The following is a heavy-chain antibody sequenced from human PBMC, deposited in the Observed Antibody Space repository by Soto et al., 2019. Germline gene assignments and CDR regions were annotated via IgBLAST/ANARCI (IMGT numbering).Heavy chain of an antibody. V-gene: IGHV3-23*01. Sequence: EVQLLESGGGLVEPGGSRRLSCAASGFTFSSYTMSWVRQAPGKGLEWVSTISGSGSSTYSADSVKGRFTISRDNSKNTLYLQMNSLRVDDRAIYYCAKAWGIDYWGQGTLVTVSS. CDR1: GFTFSSYT. D-gene: IGHD3-16*01. CDR3: AKAWGIDY. CDR2: ISGSGSST. J-gene: IGHJ4*02.